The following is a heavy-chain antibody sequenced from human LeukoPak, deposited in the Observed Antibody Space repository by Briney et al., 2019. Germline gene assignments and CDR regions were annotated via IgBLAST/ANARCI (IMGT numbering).Heavy chain of an antibody. D-gene: IGHD4-17*01. Sequence: GGSLRLSCAASGFTFSNAWMSWVRQAPGKGLEWVGRIKSKTDGGTTDYAAPVKGRFTISRDDSKNTLYLQMNSLKTEDTAVYYCTTDPHPHYGDYPEGFRNRGGFRGYYYYMDVWGKGTTVTVSS. CDR1: GFTFSNAW. J-gene: IGHJ6*03. CDR3: TTDPHPHYGDYPEGFRNRGGFRGYYYYMDV. V-gene: IGHV3-15*01. CDR2: IKSKTDGGTT.